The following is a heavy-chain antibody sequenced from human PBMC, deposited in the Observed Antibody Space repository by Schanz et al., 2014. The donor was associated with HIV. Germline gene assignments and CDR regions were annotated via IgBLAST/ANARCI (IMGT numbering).Heavy chain of an antibody. CDR3: AKGIMGATEYYYGMDV. D-gene: IGHD1-26*01. CDR1: GFTLEDYA. Sequence: EVQLMESGGGLMQPGRSLRLSCAASGFTLEDYAMHWVRQAPGKGLEWVSGMSWNRRRIGYGDAVKGRFTISRDNANNFGYLEMNGLRVEDTALYYCAKGIMGATEYYYGMDVWGQGTMVTVSS. V-gene: IGHV3-9*01. J-gene: IGHJ6*02. CDR2: MSWNRRRI.